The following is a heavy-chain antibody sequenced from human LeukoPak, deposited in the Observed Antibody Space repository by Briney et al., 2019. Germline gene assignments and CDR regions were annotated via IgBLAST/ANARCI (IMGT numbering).Heavy chain of an antibody. Sequence: SETLSLTCTVSGGSISSSSYYWGWIRQPPGKGLEWIGSIYYSGSTYYNPSLKSRVTISVDTSKNQFSLKLSSVTAADTAVYYRARHYRGGMDVWGQGTTVTVSS. D-gene: IGHD3-16*02. J-gene: IGHJ6*02. CDR3: ARHYRGGMDV. CDR2: IYYSGST. V-gene: IGHV4-39*01. CDR1: GGSISSSSYY.